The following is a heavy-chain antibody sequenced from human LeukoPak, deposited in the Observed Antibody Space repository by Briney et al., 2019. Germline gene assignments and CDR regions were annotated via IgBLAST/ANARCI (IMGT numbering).Heavy chain of an antibody. J-gene: IGHJ4*02. CDR3: ARRSIAAAAYS. Sequence: GGSLRLSCAASGFTFSSYSMNWVRQAPGKGLEWVSSISSSSSFIYYADSVKGRFTISRDNAKNSLYLQMNSLRAEDTAVYYCARRSIAAAAYSWGQGTLVTVSS. V-gene: IGHV3-21*01. CDR2: ISSSSSFI. D-gene: IGHD6-13*01. CDR1: GFTFSSYS.